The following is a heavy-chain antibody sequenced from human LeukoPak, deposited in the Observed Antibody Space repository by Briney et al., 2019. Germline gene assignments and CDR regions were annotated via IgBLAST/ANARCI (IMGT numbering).Heavy chain of an antibody. Sequence: GRSLRLSCVASGFTFSSYGMHWVRQAPGKGLEWVAIIWYDGSNIHHVDSVKGRFTISRDNSKNTLYLQMNSLRAEDTAVYYCARAKNDYDSSGFASFVYWGQGALVTVSS. D-gene: IGHD3-22*01. J-gene: IGHJ4*02. CDR3: ARAKNDYDSSGFASFVY. CDR2: IWYDGSNI. CDR1: GFTFSSYG. V-gene: IGHV3-33*01.